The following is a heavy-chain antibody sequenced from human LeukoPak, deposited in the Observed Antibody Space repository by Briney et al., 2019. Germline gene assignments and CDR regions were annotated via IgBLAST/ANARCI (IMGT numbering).Heavy chain of an antibody. CDR2: MNPNSGNT. CDR3: ARGRYYDFWSGYSDDAFDI. D-gene: IGHD3-3*01. Sequence: ASVKVSCKASGYTFTSYDINWVRQATGQGLEWMGWMNPNSGNTGYAQKFQGRVTITRNTSISTAYVELSSLRSEDTAVYYCARGRYYDFWSGYSDDAFDIWGQGTMVTVSS. CDR1: GYTFTSYD. J-gene: IGHJ3*02. V-gene: IGHV1-8*03.